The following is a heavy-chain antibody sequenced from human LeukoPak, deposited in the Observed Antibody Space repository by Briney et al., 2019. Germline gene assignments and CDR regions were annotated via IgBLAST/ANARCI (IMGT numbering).Heavy chain of an antibody. D-gene: IGHD1-1*01. Sequence: PGGSLRLSCAAAGFTFGKFAMHWVRQAPGKGLEWVAVVSYDGSYKYYADSVKGRFTISRDNSKNTLYLQMNSLRAEDTAVYYCARAPGYGAAYYFDYWGQGTLVTVSS. J-gene: IGHJ4*02. V-gene: IGHV3-30*04. CDR2: VSYDGSYK. CDR3: ARAPGYGAAYYFDY. CDR1: GFTFGKFA.